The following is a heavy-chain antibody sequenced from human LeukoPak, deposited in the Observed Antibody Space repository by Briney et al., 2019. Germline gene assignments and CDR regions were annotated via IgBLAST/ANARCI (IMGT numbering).Heavy chain of an antibody. CDR2: ISGSGGST. CDR1: GFTFSSYA. J-gene: IGHJ6*03. CDR3: ARDPYSGSYRHLYYYYMDV. D-gene: IGHD1-26*01. Sequence: PGRSLRLSCAASGFTFSSYAMLWVRQAPGKGLEWVSAISGSGGSTYYADSVKGRFTISRDNAKNSVFLQMDSLRAEDTAVYYCARDPYSGSYRHLYYYYMDVWGKGTTVTISS. V-gene: IGHV3-23*01.